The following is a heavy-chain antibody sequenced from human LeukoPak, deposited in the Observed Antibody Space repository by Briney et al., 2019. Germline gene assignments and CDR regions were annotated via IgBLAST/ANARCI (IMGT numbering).Heavy chain of an antibody. CDR2: ICSSGSTI. V-gene: IGHV3-48*03. D-gene: IGHD4-17*01. Sequence: GGSLRRSCAASGFTLSSYEMIWVRQAPGKGLERFLYICSSGSTIYYADSVKGRFTISRDNAKNSLYLQMNSLRAEDTAVYYCARGVYGDPNDAFDIWGQGTMVTVSS. J-gene: IGHJ3*02. CDR1: GFTLSSYE. CDR3: ARGVYGDPNDAFDI.